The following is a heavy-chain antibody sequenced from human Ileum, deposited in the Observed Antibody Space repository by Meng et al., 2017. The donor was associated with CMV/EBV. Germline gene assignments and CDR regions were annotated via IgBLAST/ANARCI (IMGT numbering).Heavy chain of an antibody. V-gene: IGHV3-30*02. CDR1: GFTFSSYG. D-gene: IGHD2-2*01. CDR2: IEGNGNTK. CDR3: AKIVITSWGYFDY. Sequence: GESLKISCAASGFTFSSYGMHWVRQAPGKGLEWVAFIEGNGNTKYYSDSVRGRFTISRDNSENALYLQMNYLRPEDTAIYHCAKIVITSWGYFDYWGQGKLVTVSS. J-gene: IGHJ4*02.